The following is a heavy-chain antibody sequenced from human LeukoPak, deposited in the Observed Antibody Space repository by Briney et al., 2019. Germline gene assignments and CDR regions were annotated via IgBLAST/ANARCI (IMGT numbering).Heavy chain of an antibody. Sequence: GGSLRLSCAASGFTFSSFAMTWVRQAPGKGLEWVSGFDGNGPNTYYADSVKGRWTISRDNSRNTLYLEMNSLRPEDTAIYYCAKPRTTGLGWAQFDYWGQGSLVTVTS. J-gene: IGHJ4*02. D-gene: IGHD2-8*02. V-gene: IGHV3-23*01. CDR3: AKPRTTGLGWAQFDY. CDR1: GFTFSSFA. CDR2: FDGNGPNT.